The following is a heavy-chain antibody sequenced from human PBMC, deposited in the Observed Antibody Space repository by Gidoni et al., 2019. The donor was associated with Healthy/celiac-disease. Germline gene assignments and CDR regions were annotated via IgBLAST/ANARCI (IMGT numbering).Heavy chain of an antibody. CDR3: AKDSKGIYSSGWSRGYYYYYMDV. CDR2: ISGSGGST. V-gene: IGHV3-23*01. Sequence: EVQLLESGGGLVQPGGSLRLSCAASGFTFSSYAMSWVRQAPGKGLEWVSAISGSGGSTYYADSVKGRFTISRDNSKNTLYLQMNSLRAEDTAVYYCAKDSKGIYSSGWSRGYYYYYMDVWGKGTTVTVSS. CDR1: GFTFSSYA. D-gene: IGHD6-19*01. J-gene: IGHJ6*03.